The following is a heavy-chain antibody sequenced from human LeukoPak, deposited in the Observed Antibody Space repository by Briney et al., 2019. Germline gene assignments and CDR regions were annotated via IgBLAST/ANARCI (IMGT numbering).Heavy chain of an antibody. D-gene: IGHD3-3*02. Sequence: GRSLRLSCAASGFTFSSYGIHWVRQAPGKGLEWVAVISYDGSNKYYADSVKGRFTISRDNSKNTLYLQMNSLRAEDTAVYYCARQRPPTFVYYFDYWGQGTLVTVSS. V-gene: IGHV3-30*03. CDR2: ISYDGSNK. CDR3: ARQRPPTFVYYFDY. CDR1: GFTFSSYG. J-gene: IGHJ4*02.